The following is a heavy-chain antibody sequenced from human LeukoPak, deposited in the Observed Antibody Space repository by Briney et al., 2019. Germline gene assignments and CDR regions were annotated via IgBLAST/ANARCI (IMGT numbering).Heavy chain of an antibody. Sequence: ASVKVSCKASGYPFTTYGITWVRQAPGQGLEWMGWISTYNGDTNYAQKFQGRVTMTTDTSTSTAYMELSSLRSEDTAVYYCATYSSSWYPDAFDIWGQGTVVTVSS. J-gene: IGHJ3*02. CDR3: ATYSSSWYPDAFDI. CDR2: ISTYNGDT. D-gene: IGHD6-13*01. V-gene: IGHV1-18*01. CDR1: GYPFTTYG.